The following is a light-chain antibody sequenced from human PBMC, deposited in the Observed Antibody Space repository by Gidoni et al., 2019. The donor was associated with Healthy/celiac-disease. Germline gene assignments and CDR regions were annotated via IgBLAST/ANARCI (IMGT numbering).Light chain of an antibody. CDR3: AAWDDSLSGQV. V-gene: IGLV1-47*01. CDR1: SANLGSNY. Sequence: QSALTQPPSASGTPGQRATISCPGSSANLGSNYVSWYQQLPGTAPKLLIYRNKQRPSGVPDRCSGSKSGTSASLAISGLRSEDEADYYCAAWDDSLSGQVFGGGTKLTVL. CDR2: RNK. J-gene: IGLJ2*01.